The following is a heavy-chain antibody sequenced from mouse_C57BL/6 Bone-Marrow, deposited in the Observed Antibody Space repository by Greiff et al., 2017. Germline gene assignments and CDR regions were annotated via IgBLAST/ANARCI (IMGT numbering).Heavy chain of an antibody. V-gene: IGHV1-9*01. CDR3: ASEGGYYGSSWPY. D-gene: IGHD1-1*01. J-gene: IGHJ3*01. CDR2: ILPGSGST. Sequence: QVQLKESGAELMKPGASVKLSCKATGYTFTGYWIEWVKQRPGHGLEWIGEILPGSGSTNYNEKFKGKATFTADTSSNTAYMQISSLTTEDSAIYYCASEGGYYGSSWPYWGQGTLVTVSA. CDR1: GYTFTGYW.